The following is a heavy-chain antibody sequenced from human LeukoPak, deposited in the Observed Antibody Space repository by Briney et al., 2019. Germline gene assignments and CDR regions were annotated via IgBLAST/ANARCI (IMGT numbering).Heavy chain of an antibody. J-gene: IGHJ4*02. CDR2: IKQDGSEK. D-gene: IGHD3-10*01. Sequence: GGSLRLSCAASGFTFSSYAMSWVRQAPGKGLEWVANIKQDGSEKYYVDSVKGRFTISRDNAKNSLYLQMNSLRDEDTAVYYCARESSGVLGFDSWGQGTLVTVSS. V-gene: IGHV3-7*01. CDR3: ARESSGVLGFDS. CDR1: GFTFSSYA.